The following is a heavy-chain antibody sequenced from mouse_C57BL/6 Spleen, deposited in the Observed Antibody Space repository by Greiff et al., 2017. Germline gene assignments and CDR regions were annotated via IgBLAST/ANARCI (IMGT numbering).Heavy chain of an antibody. CDR3: ARGDDYDVRVWFAY. V-gene: IGHV1-81*01. Sequence: VQLQESGAELARPGASVKLSCKASGYTFTSYGISWVKQRTGQGLEWIGEIYPRSGNTSYNEEFNGKATLTADKSSSTAYMELRSLTSEDYAVYFWARGDDYDVRVWFAYWGQGTLVTVSA. CDR1: GYTFTSYG. CDR2: IYPRSGNT. J-gene: IGHJ3*01. D-gene: IGHD2-4*01.